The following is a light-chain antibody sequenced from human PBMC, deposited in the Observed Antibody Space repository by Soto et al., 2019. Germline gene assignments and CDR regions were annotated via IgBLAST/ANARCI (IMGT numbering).Light chain of an antibody. Sequence: EIVMTQSPATLSVSPGERATLSCRASQSVSSNLAWYQQKPGQAPRLLIYGASTRATGTPARFSGSGSGTEFTLTSSSLQSEDVAVYYCQQYNNWPPLTFGQGTKVEI. CDR1: QSVSSN. V-gene: IGKV3-15*01. CDR3: QQYNNWPPLT. CDR2: GAS. J-gene: IGKJ1*01.